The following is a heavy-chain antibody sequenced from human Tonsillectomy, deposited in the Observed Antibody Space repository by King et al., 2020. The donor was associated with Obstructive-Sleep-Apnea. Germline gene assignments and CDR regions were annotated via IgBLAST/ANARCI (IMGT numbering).Heavy chain of an antibody. Sequence: VQLVESGGGVVQPRRSLRLSCAASGVTFSTFGMHWVRQAPGKGLEWVSVIWYDVSNKYYADSVKGRLTISRDNSKNTLYLQMNSLRAEDTAVYYCAREHPAAHDAFDIWGQGTMVTVSS. D-gene: IGHD6-13*01. CDR3: AREHPAAHDAFDI. V-gene: IGHV3-33*01. CDR2: IWYDVSNK. CDR1: GVTFSTFG. J-gene: IGHJ3*02.